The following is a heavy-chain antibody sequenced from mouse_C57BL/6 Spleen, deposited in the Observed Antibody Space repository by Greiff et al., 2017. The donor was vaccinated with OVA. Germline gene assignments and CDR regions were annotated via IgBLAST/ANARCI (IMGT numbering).Heavy chain of an antibody. CDR2: ISSGSSTI. D-gene: IGHD2-4*01. J-gene: IGHJ3*01. CDR3: ARPHDYAWFAY. CDR1: GFTFSDYG. V-gene: IGHV5-17*01. Sequence: EVKLMESGGGLVKPGGSLKLSCAASGFTFSDYGMHWVRQAPEKGLEWVAYISSGSSTIYYADTVKGRFTISRDNAKNTLFLQMTSLRSEDTAMYYCARPHDYAWFAYWGQGTLVTVSA.